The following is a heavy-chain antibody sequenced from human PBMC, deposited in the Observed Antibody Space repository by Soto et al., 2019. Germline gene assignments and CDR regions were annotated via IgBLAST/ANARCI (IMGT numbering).Heavy chain of an antibody. CDR2: ISAYNGNT. CDR3: ARDQLGYYGSGSQLAFYI. CDR1: GYTFTSYG. D-gene: IGHD3-10*01. Sequence: GASVKVSCKASGYTFTSYGISWVRQAPGQGLEWMGWISAYNGNTNYAQKLQGRVTMTTDTSTSTAYMELRSLRSDDTAVDYCARDQLGYYGSGSQLAFYIWDQGTRVTVSS. J-gene: IGHJ3*02. V-gene: IGHV1-18*01.